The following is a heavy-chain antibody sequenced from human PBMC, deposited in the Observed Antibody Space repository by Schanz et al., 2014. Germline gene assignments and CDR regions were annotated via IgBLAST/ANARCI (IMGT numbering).Heavy chain of an antibody. J-gene: IGHJ4*02. D-gene: IGHD6-6*01. V-gene: IGHV1-46*03. CDR2: INPSGGST. CDR3: GRGFSRSYIDF. Sequence: QVQLLQSGAEVKKPGASMKVSCKASGYTFTTYYMLWVRQAPGQGLEWMGIINPSGGSTRYGQKFQGRITVTTDTSKSTVYLELSSLRSDDTAAYYCGRGFSRSYIDFWGQGTLSTVSS. CDR1: GYTFTTYY.